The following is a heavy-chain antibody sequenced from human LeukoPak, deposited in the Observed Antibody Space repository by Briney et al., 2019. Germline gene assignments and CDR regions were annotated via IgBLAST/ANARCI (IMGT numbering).Heavy chain of an antibody. CDR3: ARLWRAAIDY. CDR2: FYYSGST. CDR1: GGSISSSSYY. D-gene: IGHD1-1*01. J-gene: IGHJ4*02. V-gene: IGHV4-39*01. Sequence: SETLSLTCGVVSGGSISSSSYYWGWIRQPPGKGLEWIGSFYYSGSTYYNPSLKSRVTISADTSKNQFSLKLSSVTAADTAVYYCARLWRAAIDYGGQGTLVTASS.